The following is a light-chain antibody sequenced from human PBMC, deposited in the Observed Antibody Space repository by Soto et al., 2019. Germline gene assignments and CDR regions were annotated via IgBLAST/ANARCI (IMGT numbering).Light chain of an antibody. Sequence: EIVMTQSPATLSVSPGERATLSCRASQSVSSNLAWYQQKPGQAPRLLIYGASTRATGIPARFSGSGSGTEFTLTIGSLLSEDFAVYYCQHYKNLPTYTFGQGTKLQI. CDR2: GAS. V-gene: IGKV3-15*01. J-gene: IGKJ2*01. CDR1: QSVSSN. CDR3: QHYKNLPTYT.